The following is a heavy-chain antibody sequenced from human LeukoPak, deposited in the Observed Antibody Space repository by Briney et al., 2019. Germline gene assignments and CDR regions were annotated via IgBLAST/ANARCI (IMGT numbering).Heavy chain of an antibody. CDR1: GFTFSNYW. V-gene: IGHV3-23*01. CDR3: ARGPSSSDGWLRWFDP. D-gene: IGHD5-24*01. J-gene: IGHJ5*02. CDR2: TTDDGDST. Sequence: PGGSLRLSCAASGFTFSNYWMNWVRQAPGKGLEWVSVTTDDGDSTYYADSVRGRFTISRDNSKNTLYLQMNSLGADDTAVYYCARGPSSSDGWLRWFDPWGQGILVTVSS.